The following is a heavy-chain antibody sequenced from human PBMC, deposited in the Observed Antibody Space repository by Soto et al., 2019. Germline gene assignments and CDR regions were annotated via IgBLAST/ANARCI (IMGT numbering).Heavy chain of an antibody. CDR1: GFTFSSYA. CDR2: ISGSGGST. CDR3: AKDLKGLDVLRFLEWSPGDYYYYYYMDV. J-gene: IGHJ6*03. V-gene: IGHV3-23*01. Sequence: PGGSLRLSCAASGFTFSSYAMSWVRQAPGKGLEWVSAISGSGGSTYYADSVKGRFTISRDNSKNTLYLQMNSLRAEDTAVYYCAKDLKGLDVLRFLEWSPGDYYYYYYMDVWGKGTTVTVSS. D-gene: IGHD3-3*01.